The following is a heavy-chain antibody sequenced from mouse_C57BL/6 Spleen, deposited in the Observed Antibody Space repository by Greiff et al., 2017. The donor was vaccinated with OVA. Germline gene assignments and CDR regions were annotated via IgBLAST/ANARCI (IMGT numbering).Heavy chain of an antibody. CDR1: GYSFTSYY. CDR3: ARGNWDYAMDY. Sequence: LVESGPELVKPGASVKISCKASGYSFTSYYIHWVKQRPGQGLEWIGWIYPGSGNTKYNEKFKGKATLTADTSSSTAYMQLSSLTSEDSAVYYCARGNWDYAMDYWGQGTSVTVSS. D-gene: IGHD4-1*01. V-gene: IGHV1-66*01. CDR2: IYPGSGNT. J-gene: IGHJ4*01.